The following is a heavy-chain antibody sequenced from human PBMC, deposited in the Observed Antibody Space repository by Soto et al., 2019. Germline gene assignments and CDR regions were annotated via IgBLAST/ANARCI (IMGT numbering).Heavy chain of an antibody. Sequence: QLQLPESGSGLVKPSQTLSLTCAVSGGSISSGGYSWSWIRQPPGKGLEWIGYIYHSGSTCYNPSLMSRVTISVDRSKNQSSLKLSSVTSAYTAVYYCATAPGPYWGQGTRVTVSS. CDR2: IYHSGST. J-gene: IGHJ4*02. CDR3: ATAPGPY. CDR1: GGSISSGGYS. V-gene: IGHV4-30-2*01.